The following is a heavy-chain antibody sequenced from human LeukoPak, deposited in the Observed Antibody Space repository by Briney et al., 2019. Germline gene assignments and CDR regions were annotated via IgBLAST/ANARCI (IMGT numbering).Heavy chain of an antibody. J-gene: IGHJ2*01. Sequence: GGSLRLSCVVSGIPFSDYYMNWVRQAPGKGLEWLSYISGGSSTKYYADSVKGRFTISRDNAKDSLYLHMNSLRDEDTAVYYCARAQTTRYWYFDLWGRGTLVTVSS. CDR3: ARAQTTRYWYFDL. D-gene: IGHD2-15*01. V-gene: IGHV3-48*02. CDR1: GIPFSDYY. CDR2: ISGGSSTK.